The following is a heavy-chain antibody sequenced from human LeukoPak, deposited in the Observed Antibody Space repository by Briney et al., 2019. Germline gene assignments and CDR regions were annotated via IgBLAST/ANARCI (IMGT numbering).Heavy chain of an antibody. D-gene: IGHD3-22*01. CDR2: IYYSGST. J-gene: IGHJ4*02. Sequence: KPSETLSLTCTVSGGSISGSSYYWSWIRQHPGKGLEWIGYIYYSGSTYYNPSLKSRVTISVDTSKNQFSLKLSSVTAADTAVYYCARGGIPYYYDSSGYYTLDYWGQGTLVTVSS. CDR3: ARGGIPYYYDSSGYYTLDY. V-gene: IGHV4-31*02. CDR1: GGSISGSSYY.